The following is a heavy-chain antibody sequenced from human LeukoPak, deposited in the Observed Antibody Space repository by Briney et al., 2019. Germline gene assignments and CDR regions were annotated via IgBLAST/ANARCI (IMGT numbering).Heavy chain of an antibody. V-gene: IGHV3-30-3*01. Sequence: GRSLRLSCAASGFTFSSYAMHWVRQAPGKGLEWVAVISYDGSNKYYADSVKGRFTISRDNSKNTLYLQMNSLRAEDTAVYYCAREEHTAVTPENYWGQGTLVTVSS. J-gene: IGHJ4*02. D-gene: IGHD4-17*01. CDR2: ISYDGSNK. CDR3: AREEHTAVTPENY. CDR1: GFTFSSYA.